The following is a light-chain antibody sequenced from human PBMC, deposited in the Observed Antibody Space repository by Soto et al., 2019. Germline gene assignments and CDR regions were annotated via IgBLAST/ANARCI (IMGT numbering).Light chain of an antibody. J-gene: IGKJ4*01. CDR3: QQYGSPPLT. CDR1: QSVSSY. CDR2: GAS. Sequence: EIVLTQSPAALSLSPGERATLSCRASQSVSSYLAWYQQKPGQAPRLLIYGASSRATGIPDRFSGSGSGTDFTLTISRLEPEDFAVYSCQQYGSPPLTFGGGTKVDIK. V-gene: IGKV3-20*01.